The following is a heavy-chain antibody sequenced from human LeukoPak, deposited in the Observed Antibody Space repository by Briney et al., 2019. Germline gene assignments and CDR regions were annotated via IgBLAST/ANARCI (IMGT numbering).Heavy chain of an antibody. CDR3: AREGGPIAVADTLYYYYYMDV. CDR2: MNPNSGNA. J-gene: IGHJ6*03. CDR1: ADNFTTYD. Sequence: ASVKVSCKASADNFTTYDINWVGQATGQGLEWMGWMNPNSGNASYSQKFQGRVAMTTNTSMSTAYMALSSLRSEDTAVYYCAREGGPIAVADTLYYYYYMDVWGKGTTVTVSS. V-gene: IGHV1-8*01. D-gene: IGHD6-19*01.